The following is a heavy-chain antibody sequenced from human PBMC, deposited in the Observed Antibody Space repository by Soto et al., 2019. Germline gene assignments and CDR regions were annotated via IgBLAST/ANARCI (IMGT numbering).Heavy chain of an antibody. V-gene: IGHV3-33*06. D-gene: IGHD5-18*01. CDR2: IWYDGTQK. CDR3: AKSRIQRWTQGLYDH. Sequence: PGGSLRLSCEASGFTFNTYSMHWVRQPPGKGLEWLAAIWYDGTQKYYADPVKGRFIISRDNSKKTLYLEMNSLRAEDTAVYSCAKSRIQRWTQGLYDHWGQGTLVTVSS. J-gene: IGHJ4*02. CDR1: GFTFNTYS.